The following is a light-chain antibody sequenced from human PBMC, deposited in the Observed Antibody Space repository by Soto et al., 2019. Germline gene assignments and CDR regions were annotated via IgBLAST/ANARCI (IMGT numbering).Light chain of an antibody. Sequence: EIVLTQSPATLSLSPGERATLSCRASQSVSSYLAWYQQKPGQAPRLLIYDASNRATGIPARFSGSGSGTDFTLTISSLEPEDFAVYYCQQRSNWPHIHFGQGTRLEIK. V-gene: IGKV3-11*01. CDR2: DAS. CDR1: QSVSSY. J-gene: IGKJ5*01. CDR3: QQRSNWPHIH.